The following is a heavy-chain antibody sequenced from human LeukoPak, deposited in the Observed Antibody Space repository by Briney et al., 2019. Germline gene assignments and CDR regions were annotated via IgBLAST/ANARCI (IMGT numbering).Heavy chain of an antibody. CDR1: GGSFSGYY. V-gene: IGHV4-34*01. J-gene: IGHJ5*02. D-gene: IGHD1-26*01. Sequence: SETLSLTCAVYGGSFSGYYWSWIRQPPGKGLEWIGEINHSGSTNYNPSLKSRVTISVDTSKNQFSLKLSSVTAADTAVYYCARTRGSYQTPYWFDPWGQGTLVTVSS. CDR3: ARTRGSYQTPYWFDP. CDR2: INHSGST.